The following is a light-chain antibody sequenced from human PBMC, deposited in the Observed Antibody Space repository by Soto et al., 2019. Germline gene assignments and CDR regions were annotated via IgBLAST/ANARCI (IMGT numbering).Light chain of an antibody. CDR1: QNVSSN. J-gene: IGKJ1*01. CDR2: GAS. Sequence: EIVLTQSPGTLSVSPGERATLSCRASQNVSSNLAWYQQRPGQAPRLLIHGASTRATATPGRFSGSGSGTELTLTISSLQSEDSAVYYFHQHNGSPQTVGQGTKVEVK. CDR3: HQHNGSPQT. V-gene: IGKV3-15*01.